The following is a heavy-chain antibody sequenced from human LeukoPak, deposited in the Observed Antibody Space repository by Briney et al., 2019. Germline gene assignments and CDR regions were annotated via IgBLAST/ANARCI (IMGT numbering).Heavy chain of an antibody. Sequence: GGSLRLSCAASGFTFSDYYMSWIRQAPGKGLEWVSYISSSGGTIYYADSVKGRFTISRDNAKNSLYLQMNSLRAEDTAVYYCASSGVVPAAIDYWGQGTLVTVSS. CDR2: ISSSGGTI. CDR1: GFTFSDYY. V-gene: IGHV3-11*01. D-gene: IGHD2-2*01. J-gene: IGHJ4*02. CDR3: ASSGVVPAAIDY.